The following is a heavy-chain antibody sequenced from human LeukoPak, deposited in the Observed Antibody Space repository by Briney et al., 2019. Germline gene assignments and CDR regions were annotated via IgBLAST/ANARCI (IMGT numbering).Heavy chain of an antibody. Sequence: ASVKVSCKASGGTFSSYAIGWVRQAPGQGLEWMGGIIPIFGTANYAQKFQGRVTITADESTSTAYMELSSLRSEDTAVYYCARAGTDSSGWLLYWGQGTLVTVSS. CDR1: GGTFSSYA. V-gene: IGHV1-69*13. CDR2: IIPIFGTA. J-gene: IGHJ4*02. D-gene: IGHD6-19*01. CDR3: ARAGTDSSGWLLY.